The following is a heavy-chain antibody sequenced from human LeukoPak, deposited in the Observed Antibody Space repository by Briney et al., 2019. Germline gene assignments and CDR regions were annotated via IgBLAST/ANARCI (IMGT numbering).Heavy chain of an antibody. Sequence: GGSLRLSCAASGFSFSSYGMNWVRQAPGKGLEWLSYLSNTNMIHYAESVKGRFTISRDNAKNSLYLQMDGLRAEDTAVYYCAMGCGGSCYRYFDLWGRGTLVTVSS. V-gene: IGHV3-48*01. CDR2: LSNTNMI. CDR3: AMGCGGSCYRYFDL. CDR1: GFSFSSYG. D-gene: IGHD2-15*01. J-gene: IGHJ2*01.